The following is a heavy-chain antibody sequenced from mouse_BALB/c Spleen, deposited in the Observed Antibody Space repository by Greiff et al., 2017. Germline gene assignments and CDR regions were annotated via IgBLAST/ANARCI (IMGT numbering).Heavy chain of an antibody. CDR1: GFAFSSYD. J-gene: IGHJ3*01. V-gene: IGHV5-12-1*01. CDR2: ISSGGGST. CDR3: ARNYDRYDGLPWFAY. D-gene: IGHD2-14*01. Sequence: DVQLVESGGGLVKPGGSLKLSCAASGFAFSSYDMSWVRQTPEKRLEWVAYISSGGGSTYYPDTVKGRFTISRDNAKNTLYLQMNSLQANDTAIYYCARNYDRYDGLPWFAYWGQGTLVTVSA.